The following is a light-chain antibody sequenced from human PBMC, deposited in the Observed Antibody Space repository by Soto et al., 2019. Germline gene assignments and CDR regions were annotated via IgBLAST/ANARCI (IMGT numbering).Light chain of an antibody. J-gene: IGLJ1*01. CDR3: SSYTGITTPYV. Sequence: QSALTQPASVSGSPGQSITISCTGTSSDVGGYNYVSWYQQHPGKAPKLMIYDVSNRPSGVSNRFSGSKSGNTASLTISGLQAEDEADYYCSSYTGITTPYVFGTGTKVTVL. CDR1: SSDVGGYNY. CDR2: DVS. V-gene: IGLV2-14*01.